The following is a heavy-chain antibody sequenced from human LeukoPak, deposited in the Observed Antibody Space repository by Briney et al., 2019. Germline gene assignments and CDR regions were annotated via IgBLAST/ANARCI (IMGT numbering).Heavy chain of an antibody. J-gene: IGHJ3*01. D-gene: IGHD6-25*01. Sequence: RAGGSLRLSCAASGFTFSSYEMHWVRQAPGKGLEWVSYISSSGSTIYYADSVKGRFTISRDNSRSTVDLQMNSLRVEDTGIYYCARDEIPSGTWGQGTMVIVSS. CDR3: ARDEIPSGT. V-gene: IGHV3-48*03. CDR2: ISSSGSTI. CDR1: GFTFSSYE.